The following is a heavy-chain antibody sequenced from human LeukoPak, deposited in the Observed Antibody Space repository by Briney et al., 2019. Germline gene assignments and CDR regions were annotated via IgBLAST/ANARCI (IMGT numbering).Heavy chain of an antibody. D-gene: IGHD3-16*01. J-gene: IGHJ6*03. CDR2: IKEDGSEK. Sequence: GGSLRLSCAASRFTFSSYWMSWVRQAPGKGLEWVANIKEDGSEKYYVDSVKGRFTISRDNAKNSLYLQMNSLRAEDTAVYYCARDKKQDYELFYYYYYMDVWGKGTTVTVSS. V-gene: IGHV3-7*01. CDR1: RFTFSSYW. CDR3: ARDKKQDYELFYYYYYMDV.